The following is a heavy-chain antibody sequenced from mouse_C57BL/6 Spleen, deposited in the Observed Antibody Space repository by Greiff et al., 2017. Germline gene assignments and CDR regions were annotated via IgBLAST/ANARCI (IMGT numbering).Heavy chain of an antibody. Sequence: EVQLVESGGGLVKPGGSLKLSCAASGFTFSSYTMSWVRQTPGQRLEWVATLSGGGGNTYYPDRVKGPFTISRDNAKNTLYLQMSSLRSEDTALYYCARHGTTVVAPDYWGQGTTLTGSS. D-gene: IGHD1-1*01. CDR3: ARHGTTVVAPDY. CDR2: LSGGGGNT. J-gene: IGHJ2*01. CDR1: GFTFSSYT. V-gene: IGHV5-9*01.